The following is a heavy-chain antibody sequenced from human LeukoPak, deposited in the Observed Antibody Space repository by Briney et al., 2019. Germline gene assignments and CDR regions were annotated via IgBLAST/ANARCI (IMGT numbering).Heavy chain of an antibody. CDR2: IYYSGST. D-gene: IGHD5-18*01. V-gene: IGHV4-39*01. J-gene: IGHJ6*03. Sequence: SETLSLTCTVSLGSISSSSYYWGWIRQPPGKGLEWIGSIYYSGSTYYNPSLKSRVTISVDTSKNQFSLKLSSVTAADTAVYYCARHGGYRYKTLNYYYYMDVWGKGTTVTVSS. CDR3: ARHGGYRYKTLNYYYYMDV. CDR1: LGSISSSSYY.